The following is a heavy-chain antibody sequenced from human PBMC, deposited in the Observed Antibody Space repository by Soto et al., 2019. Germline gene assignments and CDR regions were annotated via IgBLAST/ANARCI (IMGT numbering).Heavy chain of an antibody. CDR2: IIPILGIA. V-gene: IGHV1-69*02. CDR1: GGTFRSYT. D-gene: IGHD1-20*01. J-gene: IGHJ6*03. Sequence: QVQLVQSGAEVKKPGSSVKVSCKASGGTFRSYTISWVRQAPGQGLEWMGRIIPILGIANYAQKFQGRVTITADKSTSTGYMELSSLRSEDTAVYYCARGRYNWNPTTTPQYYYYLDVWGKGTTVVVSS. CDR3: ARGRYNWNPTTTPQYYYYLDV.